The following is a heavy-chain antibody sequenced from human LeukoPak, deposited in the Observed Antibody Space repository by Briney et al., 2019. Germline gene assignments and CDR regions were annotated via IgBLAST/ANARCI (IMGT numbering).Heavy chain of an antibody. J-gene: IGHJ4*02. D-gene: IGHD6-13*01. CDR1: GYTFTSYA. CDR3: ASGLGSIAAADPFDY. CDR2: INAGNGNT. Sequence: ASVKVSCKASGYTFTSYAMHWVRQAPGQRLEWMGWINAGNGNTKYSQKFQGRVTITRDTSASTAYMELSSLRSEDTAVYYCASGLGSIAAADPFDYWGQGTLVTVSS. V-gene: IGHV1-3*01.